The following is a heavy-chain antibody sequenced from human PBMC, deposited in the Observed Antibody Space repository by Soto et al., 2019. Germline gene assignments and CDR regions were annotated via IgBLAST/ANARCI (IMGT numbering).Heavy chain of an antibody. CDR2: FDPEDGEI. CDR3: ARESTPSHPDY. CDR1: GYTLTELS. Sequence: ASVKVSCKVSGYTLTELSMHWVRQAPGKGLEWMGGFDPEDGEIICAQTFQGRVTMPEDTSTDTAYLELSSLRSEDTAVYYCARESTPSHPDYWGQGTLVTVSS. V-gene: IGHV1-24*01. J-gene: IGHJ4*02.